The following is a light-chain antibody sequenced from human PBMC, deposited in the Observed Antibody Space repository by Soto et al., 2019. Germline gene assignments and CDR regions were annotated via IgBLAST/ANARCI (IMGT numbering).Light chain of an antibody. J-gene: IGLJ7*01. V-gene: IGLV1-44*01. Sequence: SVLTQPPSASGTPGQKVTISCSGSNSNIGSNTVSWFQQLPGRAPKLLLYNNIYRPPGVPDRFSGSKSGTSVSLAISGLQSEDEADYYCAAWDDSLDGHVVFGGGTQLTVL. CDR1: NSNIGSNT. CDR3: AAWDDSLDGHVV. CDR2: NNI.